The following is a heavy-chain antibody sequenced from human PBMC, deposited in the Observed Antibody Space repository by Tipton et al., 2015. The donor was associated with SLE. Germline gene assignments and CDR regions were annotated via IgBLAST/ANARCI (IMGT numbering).Heavy chain of an antibody. CDR1: GGSISSYY. CDR3: ARHMITGGEFDY. D-gene: IGHD3-16*01. J-gene: IGHJ4*02. Sequence: TLSLTCTVSGGSISSYYWSWIRQPPGKGLEWIGYIYYSGSTNYNPSLKSRVTISVDTSKNQFSLRLSSMTAADTAVYYCARHMITGGEFDYWGQGTLVTVSS. CDR2: IYYSGST. V-gene: IGHV4-59*08.